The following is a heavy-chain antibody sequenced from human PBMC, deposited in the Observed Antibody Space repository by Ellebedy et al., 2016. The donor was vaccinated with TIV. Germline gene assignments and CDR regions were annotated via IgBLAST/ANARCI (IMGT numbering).Heavy chain of an antibody. V-gene: IGHV5-10-1*04. Sequence: GGSLRLXXKGSGYSFTSYWISWVRQMPGKGLEWMGRIDPSDSYTNYSPSFQGQVTISADKFISTAYLQWSSLKASDTAMYYCARQKDSSGWFDPWGQGTLVTVSS. CDR1: GYSFTSYW. D-gene: IGHD3-22*01. CDR2: IDPSDSYT. CDR3: ARQKDSSGWFDP. J-gene: IGHJ5*02.